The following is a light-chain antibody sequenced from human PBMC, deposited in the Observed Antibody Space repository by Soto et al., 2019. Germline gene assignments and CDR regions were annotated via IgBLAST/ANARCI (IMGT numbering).Light chain of an antibody. Sequence: LNQPASVSGSPGQSISLTCNGTSSDVGSYNLVSWYQQHPGKAPKFMIYEVSERPAGVSNRFSGSKSGNTASLTISGLQAEDEADYYCCSFARSRILFGTGTKVTVL. V-gene: IGLV2-23*02. CDR2: EVS. CDR1: SSDVGSYNL. J-gene: IGLJ1*01. CDR3: CSFARSRIL.